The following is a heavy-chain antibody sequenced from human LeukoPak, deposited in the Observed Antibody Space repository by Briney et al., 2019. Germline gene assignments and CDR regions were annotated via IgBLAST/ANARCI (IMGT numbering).Heavy chain of an antibody. CDR3: ARELGRNAFDI. CDR1: GYTFTDNH. Sequence: ASVKVSCKASGYTFTDNHMYWIRQAPGQGPEGMGWINPNSGGTNYAQKFQGRITMTRDTSISTAYMELSRLTSDDTAIYFCARELGRNAFDIWGQGTMVTVSP. D-gene: IGHD7-27*01. J-gene: IGHJ3*02. CDR2: INPNSGGT. V-gene: IGHV1-2*02.